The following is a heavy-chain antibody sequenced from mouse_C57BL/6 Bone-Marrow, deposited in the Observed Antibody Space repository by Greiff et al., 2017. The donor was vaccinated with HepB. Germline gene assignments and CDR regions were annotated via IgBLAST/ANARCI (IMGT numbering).Heavy chain of an antibody. D-gene: IGHD1-1*01. Sequence: VQLQQSGPELVKPGASVKISCKASGYTFTDYYMDWVKQSHGKSLEWIGDINPNNGGTIYNQKFKGKATLTVDKSSSTAYMELRSLTSEDSAVYYCARSYYDGSYFDYWGQGTTLTVSS. CDR1: GYTFTDYY. CDR2: INPNNGGT. CDR3: ARSYYDGSYFDY. J-gene: IGHJ2*01. V-gene: IGHV1-18*01.